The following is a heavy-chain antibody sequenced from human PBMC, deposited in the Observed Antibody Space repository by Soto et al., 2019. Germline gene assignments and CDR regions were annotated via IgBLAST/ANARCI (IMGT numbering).Heavy chain of an antibody. CDR3: AAFDYVWGSYRPGPPPLKHHFDY. Sequence: SVKVSCKASGGTFSSYAISWVRQAPGQGREWMGGIIPIFGTANYAQKFQGRVTITADESTSTAYMELSSLRSEDTAVYYCAAFDYVWGSYRPGPPPLKHHFDYWGQGXLVTVPS. J-gene: IGHJ4*02. V-gene: IGHV1-69*13. CDR1: GGTFSSYA. D-gene: IGHD3-16*02. CDR2: IIPIFGTA.